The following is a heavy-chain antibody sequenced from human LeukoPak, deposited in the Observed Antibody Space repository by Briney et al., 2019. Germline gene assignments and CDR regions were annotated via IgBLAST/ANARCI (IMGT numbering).Heavy chain of an antibody. CDR1: GGSIRSYY. Sequence: PSETLSLTCTVSGGSIRSYYWSWIRQPPGKGLEWIGYIHYSGSTYYNPSLKSRVTISLDTSKNQFSLNLSSVTAADTAVYYCARQLRDYYDSSGYYYDYWGQGTLVTVSS. D-gene: IGHD3-22*01. V-gene: IGHV4-59*08. J-gene: IGHJ4*02. CDR2: IHYSGST. CDR3: ARQLRDYYDSSGYYYDY.